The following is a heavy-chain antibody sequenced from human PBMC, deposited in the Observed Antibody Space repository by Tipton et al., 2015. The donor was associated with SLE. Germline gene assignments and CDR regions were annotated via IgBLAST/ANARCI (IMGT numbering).Heavy chain of an antibody. Sequence: GLVKPSETLSLTCTVSGYSISSGYFWGWIRQPPGKGLEWIGSIYTSGTTNYSPSLKSRVTISVDTSKNQFSLRLTSVTAADTAVYYCARHEGTSYDYWGQGTLVTVSS. J-gene: IGHJ4*02. V-gene: IGHV4-38-2*02. D-gene: IGHD2-2*01. CDR1: GYSISSGYF. CDR3: ARHEGTSYDY. CDR2: IYTSGTT.